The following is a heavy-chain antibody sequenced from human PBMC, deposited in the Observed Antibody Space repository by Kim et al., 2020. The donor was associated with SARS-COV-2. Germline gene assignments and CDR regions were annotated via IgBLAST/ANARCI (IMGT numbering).Heavy chain of an antibody. CDR1: GDTFRSFA. D-gene: IGHD5-18*01. CDR2: IIPLYGTT. V-gene: IGHV1-69*13. Sequence: SVKVSCKASGDTFRSFAISWVRQAPGQGLEWMGGIIPLYGTTDYAQNFQDRVTITADDSTYTVYMELSSLRSDDSARYYCARGGHSYGSVVWFDPWGQGTLVTVSS. J-gene: IGHJ5*02. CDR3: ARGGHSYGSVVWFDP.